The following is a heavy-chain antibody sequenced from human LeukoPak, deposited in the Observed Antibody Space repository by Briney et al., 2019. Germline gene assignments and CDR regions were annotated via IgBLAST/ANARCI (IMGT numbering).Heavy chain of an antibody. CDR3: ARDYCSGGSCYFEY. D-gene: IGHD2-15*01. CDR1: GFTFSSYD. V-gene: IGHV3-30*03. Sequence: PGGSLRLSCAASGFTFSSYDMHWVRQAPGKGLEWVAVISYDGNNKYYADSVKGRFTISRDNSKNTLYLQMNSLRAEDTAVYYCARDYCSGGSCYFEYWGQGTLVTVSS. CDR2: ISYDGNNK. J-gene: IGHJ4*02.